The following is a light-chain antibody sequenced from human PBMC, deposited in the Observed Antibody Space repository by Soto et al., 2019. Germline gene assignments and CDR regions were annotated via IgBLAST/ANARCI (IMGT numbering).Light chain of an antibody. J-gene: IGLJ2*01. Sequence: QSALTQPRSVSGSPGQSVTISCTGTSSDVGGYDYVSWYQHHPGKAPKLMIYDVDKRPSGVPGRFSGSKSGNTASLTISGLQAEDEADYYCAAWDDSLRSVLFGGGTKLTVL. CDR3: AAWDDSLRSVL. V-gene: IGLV2-11*01. CDR2: DVD. CDR1: SSDVGGYDY.